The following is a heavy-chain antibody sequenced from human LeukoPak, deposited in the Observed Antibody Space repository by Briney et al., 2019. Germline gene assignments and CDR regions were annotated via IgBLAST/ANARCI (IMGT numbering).Heavy chain of an antibody. CDR1: GFTVSSNY. J-gene: IGHJ4*02. V-gene: IGHV3-53*01. CDR2: IYSGGNT. CDR3: ARRGDGGRSFDY. D-gene: IGHD4-23*01. Sequence: GGSLRLSCAASGFTVSSNYLSWVRQALGKGLECVSVIYSGGNTYYADSVKGRFTISRDNSKSTLFLQMNSLRAEDTAVYYCARRGDGGRSFDYWGQGTLVTVSS.